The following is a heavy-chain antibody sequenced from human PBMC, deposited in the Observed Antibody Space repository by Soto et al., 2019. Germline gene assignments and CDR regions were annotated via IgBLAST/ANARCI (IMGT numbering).Heavy chain of an antibody. Sequence: QVQLQQWGAGLLKPSETLSLTCAVYGGSFSGYYWSWIRQPPGKGLEWIGEINHSGSTNYNPSLKSRVTISVDTSKNQFSLKLSSVTAADTAVYYCARGSIVVVPAAMRFQHWGQGTLVTVSS. J-gene: IGHJ1*01. D-gene: IGHD2-2*01. CDR2: INHSGST. V-gene: IGHV4-34*01. CDR1: GGSFSGYY. CDR3: ARGSIVVVPAAMRFQH.